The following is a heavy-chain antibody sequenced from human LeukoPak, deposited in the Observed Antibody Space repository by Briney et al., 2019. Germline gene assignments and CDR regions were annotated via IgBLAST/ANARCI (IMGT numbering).Heavy chain of an antibody. V-gene: IGHV3-33*06. CDR1: GFTFSSYG. J-gene: IGHJ4*02. CDR2: IWYDGSNK. CDR3: AKERMWIQLWLFDY. Sequence: GRSLRLSCAASGFTFSSYGMHWVRQAPGKGLEWVAVIWYDGSNKYYADSVKGRFTISRDNSKNTLYLQMNSLRAEDTAVYYCAKERMWIQLWLFDYWGQGTLVTVSS. D-gene: IGHD5-18*01.